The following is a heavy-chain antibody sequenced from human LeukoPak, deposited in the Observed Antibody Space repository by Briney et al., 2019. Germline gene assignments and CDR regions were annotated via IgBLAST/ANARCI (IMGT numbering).Heavy chain of an antibody. CDR1: GYTFIRYG. V-gene: IGHV1-18*01. D-gene: IGHD2-15*01. J-gene: IGHJ5*02. CDR2: ISADNGRT. CDR3: ARDWDCSGGRCVNRFDP. Sequence: ASVKVSCKASGYTFIRYGISWVRQAPGQGLEWMGWISADNGRTNYAQKLQGRVTMTTDTSTSTAYMELRSLRSDDTAVYYCARDWDCSGGRCVNRFDPWGQGTLVTVSS.